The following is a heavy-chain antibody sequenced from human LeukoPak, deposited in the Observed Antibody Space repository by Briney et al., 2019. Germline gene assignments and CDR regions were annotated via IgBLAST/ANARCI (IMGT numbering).Heavy chain of an antibody. V-gene: IGHV1-46*01. CDR3: AGADSSGYYYPFDY. D-gene: IGHD3-22*01. CDR2: INPSGGST. CDR1: GYTFTSYY. Sequence: ASVKVSCKASGYTFTSYYMHWVRQAPGQGLEWMGIINPSGGSTSYAQKFQGRVTITADKSTSTAYMELSSLRSEDTAVYYCAGADSSGYYYPFDYWGQGTLVTVSS. J-gene: IGHJ4*02.